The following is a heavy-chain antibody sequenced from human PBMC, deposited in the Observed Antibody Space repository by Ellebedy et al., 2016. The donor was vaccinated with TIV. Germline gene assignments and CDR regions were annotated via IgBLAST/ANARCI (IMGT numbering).Heavy chain of an antibody. Sequence: PGGSLRLSCAASGFTFSGFTMNWVRQAPGKGLEWVSSISSSGTYIHNADSVKGRFIISRDNAKNSLYLQMNSLRVEDTAICYCARPAAAYSSSWYDFDCWGQGTLVTVSS. D-gene: IGHD6-13*01. CDR1: GFTFSGFT. J-gene: IGHJ4*02. CDR3: ARPAAAYSSSWYDFDC. CDR2: ISSSGTYI. V-gene: IGHV3-21*01.